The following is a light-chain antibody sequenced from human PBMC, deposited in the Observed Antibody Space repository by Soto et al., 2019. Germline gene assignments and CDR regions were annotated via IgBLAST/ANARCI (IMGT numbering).Light chain of an antibody. CDR2: DDN. J-gene: IGLJ1*01. CDR1: SSNIGGNS. V-gene: IGLV1-51*01. Sequence: QSVPSQPPSVSPAPGQKVTISCSGSSSNIGGNSVSCYQQLPGTAPKFLIYDDNKRPSWSPDRFFGFKSGTSANLGITGSQTGDEAHYSCGECNSRRSADDFGRGTQVTV. CDR3: GECNSRRSADD.